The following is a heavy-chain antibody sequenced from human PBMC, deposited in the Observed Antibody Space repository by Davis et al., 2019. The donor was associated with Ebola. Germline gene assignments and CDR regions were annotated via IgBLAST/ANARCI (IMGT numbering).Heavy chain of an antibody. Sequence: AASVKVSCKASGYTFTSYGISWVRQAPGQGLEWMGWISAYNGNTNYAQKLQGRVTMTRNTSISTAYMELSSLRSEDTAVYYCARGSMTTVTTWIWYFDLWGRGTLVTVSS. CDR1: GYTFTSYG. CDR2: ISAYNGNT. J-gene: IGHJ2*01. V-gene: IGHV1-18*01. CDR3: ARGSMTTVTTWIWYFDL. D-gene: IGHD4-17*01.